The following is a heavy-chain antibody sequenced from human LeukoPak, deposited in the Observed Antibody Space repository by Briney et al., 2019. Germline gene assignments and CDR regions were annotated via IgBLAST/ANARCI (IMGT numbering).Heavy chain of an antibody. J-gene: IGHJ4*02. D-gene: IGHD6-19*01. CDR1: GFTFSSYG. CDR3: AKIGRASIAVAGPDDY. Sequence: PGGSLRLSCAASGFTFSSYGIHWVRQAPGKGLEWVAFIRYDGSHKYYADSVKGRFTISRDNSKNTLYLQMNSLRAEDTAVYYCAKIGRASIAVAGPDDYWGQGTLVTVSS. CDR2: IRYDGSHK. V-gene: IGHV3-30*02.